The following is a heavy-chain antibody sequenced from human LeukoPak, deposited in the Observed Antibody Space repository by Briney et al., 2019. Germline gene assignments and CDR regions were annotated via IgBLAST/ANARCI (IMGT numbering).Heavy chain of an antibody. J-gene: IGHJ3*02. CDR1: GFTFDDYA. CDR3: AKVQWGAFDI. Sequence: PGRSLRLSCAASGFTFDDYAMHWVRQAPGKGLEWVSGISWNSGSIGYADSVKGRFTISRDNAKNSLYLQMNSLRAEDMALYYCAKVQWGAFDIWGQGTMVTVSS. CDR2: ISWNSGSI. V-gene: IGHV3-9*03. D-gene: IGHD1-26*01.